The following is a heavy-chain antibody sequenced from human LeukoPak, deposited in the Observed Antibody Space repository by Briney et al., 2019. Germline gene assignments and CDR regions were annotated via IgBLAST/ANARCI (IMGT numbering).Heavy chain of an antibody. CDR3: ARDLGDTSDYEYYFDY. Sequence: GGSLRLSCAASGFTFSDYYMSWIRQAPGKGLEWVSYISSSGSTIYYADSVKGRFTISRDNAKNSLYLQMNSLRAEDTAVYYCARDLGDTSDYEYYFDYWGQGTLVTVSS. CDR1: GFTFSDYY. CDR2: ISSSGSTI. V-gene: IGHV3-11*01. D-gene: IGHD4-17*01. J-gene: IGHJ4*02.